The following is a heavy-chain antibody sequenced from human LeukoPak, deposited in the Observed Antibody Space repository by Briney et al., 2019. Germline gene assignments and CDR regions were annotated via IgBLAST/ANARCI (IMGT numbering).Heavy chain of an antibody. D-gene: IGHD3-22*01. CDR2: ISSGGGTT. Sequence: GESLKISCAASGFTFSTYAMSWIRQAPGKGLEWVSAISSGGGTTYYADSVKGRFTISRDNSKNTLYLQMNSLRAEDTAVYYCARDKGRNYYDSSGYYYWGQGTLVTVSS. J-gene: IGHJ4*02. V-gene: IGHV3-23*01. CDR3: ARDKGRNYYDSSGYYY. CDR1: GFTFSTYA.